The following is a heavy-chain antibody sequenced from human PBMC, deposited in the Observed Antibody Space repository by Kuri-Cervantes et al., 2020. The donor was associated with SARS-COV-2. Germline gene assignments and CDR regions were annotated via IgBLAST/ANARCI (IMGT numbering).Heavy chain of an antibody. Sequence: GESLKISCAASGFTFSSYSVNWVRQAPGKGLEWVSSISSSSSYIYYADSVKGRFTISRDNAKNSLYLQMNSLRAEDTAVYYCARGFYYDSSGPAGGVDYMDVWGKGTTVTVSS. V-gene: IGHV3-21*01. CDR3: ARGFYYDSSGPAGGVDYMDV. J-gene: IGHJ6*03. D-gene: IGHD3-22*01. CDR2: ISSSSSYI. CDR1: GFTFSSYS.